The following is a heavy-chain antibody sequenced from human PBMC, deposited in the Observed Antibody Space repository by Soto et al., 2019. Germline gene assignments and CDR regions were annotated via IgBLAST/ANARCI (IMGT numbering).Heavy chain of an antibody. J-gene: IGHJ6*04. CDR3: TRVNYSGTSCNLDV. D-gene: IGHD3-10*01. CDR1: GYMFTSYG. CDR2: ISVNNGNT. V-gene: IGHV1-18*01. Sequence: QGPLVQSGAELKKPGASAKVSCKASGYMFTSYGISWVRQAPGQGLEWMAWISVNNGNTNYAPKFQGRVTMTTDTSATTAPTEWRSLRYPASAGYYCTRVNYSGTSCNLDVWGKGKEVIVAS.